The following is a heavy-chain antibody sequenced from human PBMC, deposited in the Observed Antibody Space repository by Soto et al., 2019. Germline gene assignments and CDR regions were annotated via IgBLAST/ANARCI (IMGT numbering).Heavy chain of an antibody. J-gene: IGHJ5*02. CDR3: AKQRGSGSYDWFDP. CDR2: ISGSGAST. Sequence: EVQLLESGGGLVQPGGSLRLSCAASGFTFGSYAMSWVHQAPGKVLEWVSAISGSGASTYYADSVNGRFTISRDNSKSALDLQMYSLRAEDTAVYSCAKQRGSGSYDWFDPWGQGTLVTVSS. CDR1: GFTFGSYA. D-gene: IGHD1-26*01. V-gene: IGHV3-23*01.